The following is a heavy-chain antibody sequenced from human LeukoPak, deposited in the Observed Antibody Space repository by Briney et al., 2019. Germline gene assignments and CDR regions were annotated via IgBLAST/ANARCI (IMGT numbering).Heavy chain of an antibody. D-gene: IGHD4-17*01. CDR1: GGSISGNY. CDR3: ARGANYGDYVDNFDY. J-gene: IGHJ4*02. CDR2: IYYSGST. V-gene: IGHV4-59*01. Sequence: PSETLSLTGTVSGGSISGNYWSWIRQPPGQGLEWIGYIYYSGSTNYNPSLKSRVTISVDTSKNQLSLKLSSVTAADTAVYYCARGANYGDYVDNFDYWGQGTLVTVSS.